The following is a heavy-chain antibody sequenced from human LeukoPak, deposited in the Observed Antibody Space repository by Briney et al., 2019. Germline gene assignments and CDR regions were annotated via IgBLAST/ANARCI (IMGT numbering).Heavy chain of an antibody. CDR3: ARRTVYNWFDP. CDR2: IYTSGST. Sequence: SETLSLTCTVSGGSISSYYWSWIRQPPGKGLEWIGYIYTSGSTNYNPSLKSRVTISVDTSKNQFSLKLSSVNAADTAVYYCARRTVYNWFDPWGQGTLVTVSS. V-gene: IGHV4-4*09. J-gene: IGHJ5*02. CDR1: GGSISSYY.